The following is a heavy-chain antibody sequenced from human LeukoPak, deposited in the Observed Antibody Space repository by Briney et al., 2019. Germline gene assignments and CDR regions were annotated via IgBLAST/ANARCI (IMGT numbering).Heavy chain of an antibody. D-gene: IGHD6-13*01. Sequence: SETLSLTCTVSGGSISSYYWSWIRQPPGKGLEWIGYIYYSGSTNYNPSLKSRVTISVDTSKNQFSLKLSSVTAADTAVYYCARGDWYSRKPDYWGQGTLVTVSS. J-gene: IGHJ4*02. V-gene: IGHV4-59*12. CDR1: GGSISSYY. CDR2: IYYSGST. CDR3: ARGDWYSRKPDY.